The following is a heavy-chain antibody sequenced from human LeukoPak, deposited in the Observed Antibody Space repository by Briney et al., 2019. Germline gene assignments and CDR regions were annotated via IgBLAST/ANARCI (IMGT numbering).Heavy chain of an antibody. CDR1: GYSFTSYW. J-gene: IGHJ4*02. V-gene: IGHV5-51*01. Sequence: LGESLKISCKGSGYSFTSYWIGWVRQLPGKGLEWMGIIYPGDSDTRYSPSFQGQVTISADKSISTAYLQWSSLKASDTAMYYCARHDTSGVVTAIRYDYWGQGTLVTVSS. CDR3: ARHDTSGVVTAIRYDY. D-gene: IGHD2-21*02. CDR2: IYPGDSDT.